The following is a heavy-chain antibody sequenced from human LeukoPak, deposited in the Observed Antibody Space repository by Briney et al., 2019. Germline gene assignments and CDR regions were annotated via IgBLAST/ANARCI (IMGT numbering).Heavy chain of an antibody. CDR1: GYTFTSYG. Sequence: GASVKVSCKASGYTFTSYGISWVRQAPGQGLEWMGWISAYNGNTNYAQKLQGRVTMTTDTSTSTAYMELRSLRSDDTAVYSCARVVPCSGGSCLLDYWGQGTLVTVSS. D-gene: IGHD2-15*01. CDR3: ARVVPCSGGSCLLDY. J-gene: IGHJ4*02. V-gene: IGHV1-18*01. CDR2: ISAYNGNT.